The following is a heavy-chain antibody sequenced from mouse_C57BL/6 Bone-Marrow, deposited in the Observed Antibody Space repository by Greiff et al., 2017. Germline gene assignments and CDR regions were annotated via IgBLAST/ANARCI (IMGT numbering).Heavy chain of an antibody. CDR1: GYAFTNYL. V-gene: IGHV1-54*01. Sequence: QVQLQQSGAELVRPGTSVKVSCKASGYAFTNYLIEWVKQRPGQGLEWIGVINPGSGGTNYNEKFKGKATLTADKSSSTAYMQLSSLTSEDSAVYFCARSDGSSWHWYFDVWGTGTTVTVSS. CDR3: ARSDGSSWHWYFDV. J-gene: IGHJ1*03. D-gene: IGHD1-1*01. CDR2: INPGSGGT.